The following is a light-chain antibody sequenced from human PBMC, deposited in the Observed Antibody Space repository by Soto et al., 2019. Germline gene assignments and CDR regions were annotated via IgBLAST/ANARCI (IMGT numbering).Light chain of an antibody. J-gene: IGKJ5*01. CDR3: QQYNPWSSIT. CDR2: GTS. Sequence: EIVMTQSPATLSVSPGERVTLSCRASQSISSNLAWYQQKPGQAPSLLMYGTSTRATGIPARFSGSGSGTEFTLTISSPQSEDFAIYYSQQYNPWSSITFGQRTRLELK. V-gene: IGKV3-15*01. CDR1: QSISSN.